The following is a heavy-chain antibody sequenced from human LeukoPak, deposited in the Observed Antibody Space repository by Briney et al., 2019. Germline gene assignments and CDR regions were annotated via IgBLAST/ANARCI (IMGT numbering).Heavy chain of an antibody. CDR3: ARDLYGNYAQDY. CDR1: GFTFSSYG. J-gene: IGHJ4*02. V-gene: IGHV3-48*02. CDR2: ISSSSNSI. D-gene: IGHD4-11*01. Sequence: GGSLRLSCAASGFTFSSYGMNWVRRAPGKVLEWLSYISSSSNSIYYADSVKGRFTISRDNAKNSLHLQMNSLRDEDTAVYYCARDLYGNYAQDYWGQGTLVTVSS.